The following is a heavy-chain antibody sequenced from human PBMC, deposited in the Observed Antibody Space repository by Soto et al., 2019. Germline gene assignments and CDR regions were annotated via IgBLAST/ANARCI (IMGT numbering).Heavy chain of an antibody. CDR3: ARNTGYCSSTSCYEFDI. CDR2: IYSGGST. CDR1: GFTVSRNY. D-gene: IGHD2-2*01. V-gene: IGHV3-53*04. Sequence: GGSLRLSCAASGFTVSRNYMSWVRQAPGKGLEWVSVIYSGGSTYDADSVKGRFTISRHNSKNTLYLQMNSLRPEDTAVYYCARNTGYCSSTSCYEFDIWGQGTMVTVSS. J-gene: IGHJ3*02.